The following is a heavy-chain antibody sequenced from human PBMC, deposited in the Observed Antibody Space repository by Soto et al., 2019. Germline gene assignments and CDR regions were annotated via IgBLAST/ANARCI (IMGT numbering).Heavy chain of an antibody. J-gene: IGHJ6*02. D-gene: IGHD3-3*01. CDR3: ARHISLSYSDFWSAATDGMDV. CDR1: GGSISSSSYY. Sequence: SETLSLTCTVSGGSISSSSYYWGWIRQPPXKGLEWIGSIYYSGSTYYNPSLKSRVTISVDTSKNQFSLKLSSVTAADTAVYYCARHISLSYSDFWSAATDGMDVWGQGTTVTVSS. CDR2: IYYSGST. V-gene: IGHV4-39*01.